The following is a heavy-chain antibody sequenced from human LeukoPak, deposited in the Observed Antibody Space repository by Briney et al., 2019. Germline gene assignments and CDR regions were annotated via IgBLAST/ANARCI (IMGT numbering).Heavy chain of an antibody. CDR3: ARPSYSGSSTLGDAFDI. Sequence: ASVKVSCKASGYTFTGYYMHWVRQAPGQGLEWMGWINPNSGGTNYAQKFQGRVTMTRDTSISTAYMELSRLRSDDTAVYYCARPSYSGSSTLGDAFDIWGQGTMVTVSS. J-gene: IGHJ3*02. CDR2: INPNSGGT. V-gene: IGHV1-2*02. CDR1: GYTFTGYY. D-gene: IGHD1-26*01.